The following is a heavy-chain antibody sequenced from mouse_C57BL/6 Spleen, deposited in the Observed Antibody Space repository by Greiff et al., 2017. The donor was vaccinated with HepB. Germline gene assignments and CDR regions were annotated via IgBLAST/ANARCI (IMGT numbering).Heavy chain of an antibody. CDR1: GYTFTGYW. D-gene: IGHD4-1*01. J-gene: IGHJ3*01. CDR3: ARWTGTEAFAY. Sequence: QVQLQQSGAELLKPGASVKLSCKAPGYTFTGYWIEWVKQRPGHGLEWIGEILPGSGSTNYNEKFKGKATFTADTSSNTAYMQLSSLTTEDSALYDCARWTGTEAFAYWGQGTLVTVSA. CDR2: ILPGSGST. V-gene: IGHV1-9*01.